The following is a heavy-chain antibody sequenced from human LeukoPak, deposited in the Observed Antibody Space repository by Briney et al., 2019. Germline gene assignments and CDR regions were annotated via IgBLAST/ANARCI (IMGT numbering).Heavy chain of an antibody. CDR2: VSAYNGNT. Sequence: ASVKVSRQVSGGTFSSYPIRWVRQAPGQGLEWMGWVSAYNGNTNYAQKLQGRVTMTTDTSTSTAYMELRGLRFDDTAVYYCARDPGWHGDLDYWGQGTLVTVSS. D-gene: IGHD6-19*01. J-gene: IGHJ4*02. V-gene: IGHV1-18*01. CDR3: ARDPGWHGDLDY. CDR1: GGTFSSYP.